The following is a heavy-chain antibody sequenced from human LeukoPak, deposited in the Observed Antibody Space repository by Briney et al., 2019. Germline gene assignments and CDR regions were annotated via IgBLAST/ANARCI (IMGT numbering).Heavy chain of an antibody. Sequence: GASVKVSCKASGYTFTSYGISWVRQAPGQGLKCMGWISAYNGNTNYAQKFQDRLTMTTDKSTSTAYMELRSLRSDDTAVYYCARDTAMAYYEESYFDPWGQGTLVTVSS. J-gene: IGHJ5*02. V-gene: IGHV1-18*01. CDR1: GYTFTSYG. CDR2: ISAYNGNT. D-gene: IGHD5-18*01. CDR3: ARDTAMAYYEESYFDP.